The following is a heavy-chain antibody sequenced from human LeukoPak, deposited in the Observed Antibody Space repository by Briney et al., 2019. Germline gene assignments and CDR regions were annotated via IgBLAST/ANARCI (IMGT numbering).Heavy chain of an antibody. Sequence: SETLSLTCTVSGGSISSGGYDWSWIRRHPGKGLEWIGNIYYTGSTYYNPSFESRVIISVDTSKNQFSLKLNPVTAADTAVYYCARARTYNDLYCFDYWGQGTLVTVSS. CDR1: GGSISSGGYD. CDR3: ARARTYNDLYCFDY. V-gene: IGHV4-31*03. D-gene: IGHD1-1*01. J-gene: IGHJ4*02. CDR2: IYYTGST.